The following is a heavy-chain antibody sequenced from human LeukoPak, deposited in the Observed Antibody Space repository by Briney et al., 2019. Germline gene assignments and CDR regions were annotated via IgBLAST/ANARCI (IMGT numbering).Heavy chain of an antibody. CDR2: VSSGGDRT. CDR3: ASGGGYCSTTSCYVLYY. CDR1: GFTFSSYD. J-gene: IGHJ4*02. Sequence: GGSLRLSCAASGFTFSSYDMSWLRQAPGKGLQWVSAVSSGGDRTYYADSVKGRFSISRDNSKNTLYLQMNSLSADDTAVYYCASGGGYCSTTSCYVLYYWGQGALVTVSS. V-gene: IGHV3-23*01. D-gene: IGHD2-2*01.